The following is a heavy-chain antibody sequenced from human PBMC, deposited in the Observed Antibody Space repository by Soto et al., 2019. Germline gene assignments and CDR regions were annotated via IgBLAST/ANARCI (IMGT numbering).Heavy chain of an antibody. D-gene: IGHD1-20*01. Sequence: EVQLLESGGGLVQPGGSLRLSCVASGFTFSIYNMNWVRQAPGKGLEWVSVITVSGDYTNYADSVKGRFTISRDNSKNTLYLQMNSLRAEDTAVYFCARRITSSFDYWGQGTLVTVSS. CDR2: ITVSGDYT. V-gene: IGHV3-23*01. CDR3: ARRITSSFDY. CDR1: GFTFSIYN. J-gene: IGHJ4*02.